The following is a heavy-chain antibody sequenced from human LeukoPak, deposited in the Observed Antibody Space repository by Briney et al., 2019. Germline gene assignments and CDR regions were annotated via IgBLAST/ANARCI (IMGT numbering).Heavy chain of an antibody. CDR1: GYTFTSYG. Sequence: SVKVSCKASGYTFTSYGISWVRQAPGQGLEWMGGIIPIFGTANYAQKFQGRVTITADESTSTAYMELSSLRSEDAAVYYCARNVDTAMGEVPYYFDYWGQGTLVTVSS. CDR2: IIPIFGTA. CDR3: ARNVDTAMGEVPYYFDY. J-gene: IGHJ4*02. V-gene: IGHV1-69*13. D-gene: IGHD5-18*01.